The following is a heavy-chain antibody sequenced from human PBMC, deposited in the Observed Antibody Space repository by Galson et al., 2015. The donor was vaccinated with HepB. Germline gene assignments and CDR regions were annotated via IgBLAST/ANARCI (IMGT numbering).Heavy chain of an antibody. Sequence: SVKVSCKASGGTFSSYAISWVRQAPGQGLEWMGGIIPIFGTANYAQKFQGRVTITADESTSTAYMELSSLRSEDTAVYYCARDRVLITMVRGVIPRDAFDIWGQGTMVTVSS. V-gene: IGHV1-69*13. CDR3: ARDRVLITMVRGVIPRDAFDI. J-gene: IGHJ3*02. D-gene: IGHD3-10*01. CDR2: IIPIFGTA. CDR1: GGTFSSYA.